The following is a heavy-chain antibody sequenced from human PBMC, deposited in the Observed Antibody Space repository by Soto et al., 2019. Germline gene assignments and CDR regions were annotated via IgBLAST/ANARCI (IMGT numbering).Heavy chain of an antibody. Sequence: EVQLVESGGGLVQPGGSLRLSCAVTGFTIRSNYMNWVRQAPGKGLEWVSVMYAAGSTYYEDSVKGRFNISRDNSKNTVYLQMNSLRGEDTAVYYCARGSNSNNWKLFDYWGQGTLVTVSS. V-gene: IGHV3-66*01. CDR1: GFTIRSNY. CDR3: ARGSNSNNWKLFDY. J-gene: IGHJ4*02. D-gene: IGHD1-1*01. CDR2: MYAAGST.